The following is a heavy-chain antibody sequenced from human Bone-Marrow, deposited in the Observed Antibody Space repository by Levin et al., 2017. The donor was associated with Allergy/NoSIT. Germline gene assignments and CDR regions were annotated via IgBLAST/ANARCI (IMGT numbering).Heavy chain of an antibody. CDR1: GGSIDSNDL. J-gene: IGHJ5*02. Sequence: PSETLSLTCAVSGGSIDSNDLWSWVRQPPGKGLEWIAEIYHSGSTNYNPSLKSRVTMSVDKSKNQFSLNLSSVTAADTAVYYCARAGDILPGTNYFDPWGQGTLVTVSS. V-gene: IGHV4-4*02. CDR2: IYHSGST. CDR3: ARAGDILPGTNYFDP. D-gene: IGHD3-9*01.